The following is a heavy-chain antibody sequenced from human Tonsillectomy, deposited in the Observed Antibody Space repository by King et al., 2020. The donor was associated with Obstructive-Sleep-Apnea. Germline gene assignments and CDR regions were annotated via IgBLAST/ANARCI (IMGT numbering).Heavy chain of an antibody. Sequence: VQLQQWGAGLLKPSETLALTCAVYGGSFSGYYWSWIRQPPGKGLEWSGEINHSGSTNYNPSLKRRVTISVDTAKNQFSLKLSSVTAADTAVYYCARGTYYYDSSGYYYPYYFDYWGQGTLVTVSS. CDR1: GGSFSGYY. D-gene: IGHD3-22*01. J-gene: IGHJ4*02. CDR3: ARGTYYYDSSGYYYPYYFDY. CDR2: INHSGST. V-gene: IGHV4-34*01.